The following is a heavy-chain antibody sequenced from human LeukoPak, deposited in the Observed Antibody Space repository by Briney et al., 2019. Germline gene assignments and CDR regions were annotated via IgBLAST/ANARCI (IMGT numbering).Heavy chain of an antibody. CDR2: INPNSGGT. J-gene: IGHJ4*02. Sequence: ASVKVSCKASGYTFTGYYMHWVQQAPGQGLEWMGWINPNSGGTNYAQKFQGRVTMTRDTSISTAYMELSRLRSDDTAVYYCAHNPYAVAGYFDYWGQGTLVTVSS. CDR1: GYTFTGYY. CDR3: AHNPYAVAGYFDY. D-gene: IGHD6-19*01. V-gene: IGHV1-2*02.